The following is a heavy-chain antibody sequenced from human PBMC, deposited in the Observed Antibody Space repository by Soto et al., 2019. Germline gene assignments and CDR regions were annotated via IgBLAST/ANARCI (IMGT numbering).Heavy chain of an antibody. CDR2: ISYSGST. D-gene: IGHD3-22*01. CDR1: GGSISSDSYY. CDR3: ASAYYYDSSGYN. J-gene: IGHJ4*02. V-gene: IGHV4-39*07. Sequence: SETLSLTCTVSGGSISSDSYYWGWIRQSPEKGLEWIASISYSGSTYCNPTLKSRLIISVDTSKNQFSLKLSSVTAADTAVYYCASAYYYDSSGYNWGQGTLVTVSS.